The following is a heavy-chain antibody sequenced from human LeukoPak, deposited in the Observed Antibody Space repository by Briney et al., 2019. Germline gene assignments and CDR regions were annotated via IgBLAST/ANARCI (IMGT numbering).Heavy chain of an antibody. CDR3: ARLDIWFGELLPTFDY. V-gene: IGHV3-7*01. Sequence: GGSLRLSCAASGFTLSNHWMTWVRQAPGKGLECVAIIKQDGSEKYYVDSVEGRFTISRDNAKNSLYLQMNSLRAEDTAVYYCARLDIWFGELLPTFDYWGQGTLVTVSS. CDR2: IKQDGSEK. CDR1: GFTLSNHW. D-gene: IGHD3-10*01. J-gene: IGHJ4*02.